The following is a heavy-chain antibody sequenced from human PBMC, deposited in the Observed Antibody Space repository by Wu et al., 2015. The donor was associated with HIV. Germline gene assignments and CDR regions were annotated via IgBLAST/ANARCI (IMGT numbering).Heavy chain of an antibody. CDR2: FNPNTGGA. Sequence: QVQLVQSGPEVKKPGASVKVSCKASGYTFTSYYMHWVRQAPGQRLEWMGWFNPNTGGAHYGLDYQGRVTMDRGHVHDHSLHGVDQAWHPTTRPIYYCAREGLCRTTSCQFDYVGPGNAGHRLL. CDR1: GYTFTSYY. CDR3: AREGLCRTTSCQFDY. D-gene: IGHD2-2*01. J-gene: IGHJ4*02. V-gene: IGHV1-2*02.